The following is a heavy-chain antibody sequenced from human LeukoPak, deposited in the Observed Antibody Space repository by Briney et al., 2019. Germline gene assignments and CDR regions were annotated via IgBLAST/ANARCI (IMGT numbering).Heavy chain of an antibody. J-gene: IGHJ4*02. D-gene: IGHD3-16*01. CDR3: ARATSSLLSTYYFDY. CDR2: INHSGST. Sequence: SETLSLTCTVSGDSITSFYWSWIRQSPGKGLEWIGEINHSGSTNYNPSLKSRVTISVDTSKNQFSLKLSSVTAADTAVYYCARATSSLLSTYYFDYWGQGTLVTVSS. CDR1: GDSITSFY. V-gene: IGHV4-34*01.